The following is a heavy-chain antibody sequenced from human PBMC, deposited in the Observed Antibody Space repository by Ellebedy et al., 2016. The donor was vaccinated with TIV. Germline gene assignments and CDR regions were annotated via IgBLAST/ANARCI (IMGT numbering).Heavy chain of an antibody. Sequence: ASVKVSXXASGYTFTSYGISWVRQAPGQGLEWMGWISAYNGNTNYAQKFQGWVTMTRDTSISTAYMELSRLRSDDTAVYYCVRGVSGPQDYGMDVWGQGTTVTVSS. CDR2: ISAYNGNT. D-gene: IGHD3-10*01. J-gene: IGHJ6*02. CDR3: VRGVSGPQDYGMDV. CDR1: GYTFTSYG. V-gene: IGHV1-18*01.